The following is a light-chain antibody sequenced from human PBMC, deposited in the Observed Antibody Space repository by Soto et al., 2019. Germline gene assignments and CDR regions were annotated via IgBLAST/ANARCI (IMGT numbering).Light chain of an antibody. J-gene: IGKJ1*01. V-gene: IGKV3-20*01. CDR3: QHYDSLRWT. CDR2: EAS. Sequence: ELVLTQSPGTLSVSPGERATLSCLASQSVSSTYLTWYQQKPGQAPRLLIYEASRRATGITDRFSGSGSGTDFSLTISRLEPEDFAVYYCQHYDSLRWTFGQGTKVDIK. CDR1: QSVSSTY.